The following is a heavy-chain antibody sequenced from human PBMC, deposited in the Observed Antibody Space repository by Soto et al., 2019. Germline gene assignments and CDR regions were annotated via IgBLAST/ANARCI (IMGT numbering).Heavy chain of an antibody. V-gene: IGHV1-24*01. CDR2: FDPEDGET. CDR3: ARWGTVTTDDY. CDR1: GYTLTELS. D-gene: IGHD4-17*01. Sequence: GASVKVSCKVSGYTLTELSMHWVRQAPGKGLEWMGGFDPEDGETIYAQKFQGRVTMTKDTSTNTAYMELSSLRSEDTAVYYCARWGTVTTDDYWGQGTLVTVSS. J-gene: IGHJ4*02.